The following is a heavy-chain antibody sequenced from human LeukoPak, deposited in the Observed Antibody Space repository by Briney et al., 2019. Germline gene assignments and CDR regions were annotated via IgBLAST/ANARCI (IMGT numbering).Heavy chain of an antibody. D-gene: IGHD1-1*01. Sequence: SETLSLTCTVSGGSISNYYWSWIRQPPGKGLEWIGYVYYNGNTNYNPSLKSRLTMSVDTSKNQFSLKLTSVTAADTAVYYCARDRTTSTRGAFDIWGQGTMVIVSS. CDR1: GGSISNYY. CDR2: VYYNGNT. V-gene: IGHV4-59*01. CDR3: ARDRTTSTRGAFDI. J-gene: IGHJ3*02.